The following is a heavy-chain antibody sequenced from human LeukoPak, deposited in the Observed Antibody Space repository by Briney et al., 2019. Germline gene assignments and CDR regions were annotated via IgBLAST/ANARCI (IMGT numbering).Heavy chain of an antibody. Sequence: GGSLRLSCAASGFTFSSYAMSWVRQAPGKGLEWVSAISGSGGSTYYADSVKGRFTISRDNSKNTLYLQMNSLRAEDTAVYYCARAVWGSYRYPGAFDIWGQGTMVTVSS. CDR3: ARAVWGSYRYPGAFDI. D-gene: IGHD3-16*02. CDR1: GFTFSSYA. J-gene: IGHJ3*02. V-gene: IGHV3-23*01. CDR2: ISGSGGST.